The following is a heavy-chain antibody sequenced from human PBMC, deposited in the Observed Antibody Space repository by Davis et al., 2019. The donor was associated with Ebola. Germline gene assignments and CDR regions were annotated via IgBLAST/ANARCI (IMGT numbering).Heavy chain of an antibody. CDR2: IAPTGGST. Sequence: ASVKVSCKTFGYTFTSYGITWVRQAPGQGLEWMGAIAPTGGSTIYAQKFQGRVTMTRDTSTTTVYMDLSSLRSEDTALYYCTTPGGQDSGYDVFDIWGQGTMVTVSS. CDR3: TTPGGQDSGYDVFDI. J-gene: IGHJ3*02. CDR1: GYTFTSYG. D-gene: IGHD5-12*01. V-gene: IGHV1-46*03.